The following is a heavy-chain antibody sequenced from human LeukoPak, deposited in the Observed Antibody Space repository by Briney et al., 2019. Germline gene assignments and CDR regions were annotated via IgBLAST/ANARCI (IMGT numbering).Heavy chain of an antibody. D-gene: IGHD1-26*01. CDR3: ARTPSGSYLAWFDP. CDR1: GFTFSSYA. CDR2: ISYDGSDK. J-gene: IGHJ5*02. V-gene: IGHV3-30*04. Sequence: PGGSLRLSCAASGFTFSSYAMHWVRQAPGKGLEWVAVISYDGSDKYYADSVKGRFTISRDNSKNTLYLQMNSLRAEDTAVYYCARTPSGSYLAWFDPWGQGTLVTVSS.